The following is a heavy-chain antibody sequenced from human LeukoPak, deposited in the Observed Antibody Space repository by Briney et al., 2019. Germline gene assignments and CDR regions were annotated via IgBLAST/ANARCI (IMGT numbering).Heavy chain of an antibody. V-gene: IGHV3-23*01. CDR2: ISGSGGST. Sequence: GGSLRLSCAASGFTFSSYGMSWVRQAPGKGLEWVSAISGSGGSTYYADSVKGRFTISRDNSKNTLYLQMNRLRAEDTAIYYCAKGLRGYSYGPYFDYWGQGTLVTVSS. CDR3: AKGLRGYSYGPYFDY. CDR1: GFTFSSYG. J-gene: IGHJ4*02. D-gene: IGHD5-18*01.